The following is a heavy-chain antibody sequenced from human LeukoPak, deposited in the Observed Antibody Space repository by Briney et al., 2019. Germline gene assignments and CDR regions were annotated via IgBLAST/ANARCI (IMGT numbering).Heavy chain of an antibody. CDR1: GYTLTSYY. CDR3: ARVGRGWNAFDI. CDR2: INPSGGST. J-gene: IGHJ3*02. D-gene: IGHD6-19*01. Sequence: ASVKVSCKASGYTLTSYYIHWVRQAPGQGLEWMGIINPSGGSTSYAQKFQGRVTMTRDTSTSTVYMELSSLRSEDTAVYYCARVGRGWNAFDIWGQGTMVTVSS. V-gene: IGHV1-46*01.